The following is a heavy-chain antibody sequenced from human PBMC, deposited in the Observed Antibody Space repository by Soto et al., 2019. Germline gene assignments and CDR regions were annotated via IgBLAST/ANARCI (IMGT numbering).Heavy chain of an antibody. D-gene: IGHD2-2*01. CDR1: GGTFSSYT. CDR3: ARDKYCVSTSCYSYNWFDP. Sequence: SVKVSCTASGGTFSSYTISWVRQAPGQGLEWMGRIIPMLDIANYAQKFQGRVTITADKFTSTAYMELSSLSSEDTAVYYCARDKYCVSTSCYSYNWFDPWGQGTLVTVSS. V-gene: IGHV1-69*04. J-gene: IGHJ5*02. CDR2: IIPMLDIA.